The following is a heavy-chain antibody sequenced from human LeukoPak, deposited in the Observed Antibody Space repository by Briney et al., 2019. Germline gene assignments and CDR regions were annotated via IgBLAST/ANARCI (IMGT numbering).Heavy chain of an antibody. V-gene: IGHV4-59*01. CDR2: IYYSGST. CDR1: GGSISSYY. Sequence: SETLSLTCTVSGGSISSYYWSWIRQPPGKGLEWIGYIYYSGSTSYNPSLKSRVTISVDTSKNQFSLKVSSVTAADTAVYYCAREYSSSWYNWFDPWGQGTLVTVSS. CDR3: AREYSSSWYNWFDP. J-gene: IGHJ5*02. D-gene: IGHD6-13*01.